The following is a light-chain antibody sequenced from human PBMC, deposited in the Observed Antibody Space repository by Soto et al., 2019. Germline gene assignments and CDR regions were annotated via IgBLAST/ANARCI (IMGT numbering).Light chain of an antibody. J-gene: IGLJ2*01. V-gene: IGLV2-8*01. CDR1: SWDSGTYNF. Sequence: QSALTHPPSASGSPGQSVTISSTGTSWDSGTYNFVSWYQQHPGKAPKVMLYEVRKRPSGVPDRFSGSKSGNTASLTVSGLQADDEADYYCTSYAGGNILVFGGGTKLTVL. CDR2: EVR. CDR3: TSYAGGNILV.